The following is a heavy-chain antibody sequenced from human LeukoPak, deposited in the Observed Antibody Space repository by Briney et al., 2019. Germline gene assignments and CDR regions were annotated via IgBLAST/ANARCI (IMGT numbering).Heavy chain of an antibody. CDR3: AKDLELTLPLRFDY. V-gene: IGHV1-69*13. CDR1: GGTFSSYA. Sequence: GASVKVSCKASGGTFSSYAISWVRQAPGQGLEWMGGIIPIFGTANYAQKFQGRVTITADESTSTAYMELSSLRSEDTAVYYCAKDLELTLPLRFDYWGQGTLVTVSS. D-gene: IGHD1-7*01. J-gene: IGHJ4*02. CDR2: IIPIFGTA.